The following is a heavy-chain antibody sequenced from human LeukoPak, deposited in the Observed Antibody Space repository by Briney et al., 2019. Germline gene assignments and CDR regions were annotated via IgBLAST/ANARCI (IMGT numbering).Heavy chain of an antibody. CDR2: ISSSSSTI. CDR1: GFTLRSCS. V-gene: IGHV3-48*01. D-gene: IGHD6-19*01. J-gene: IGHJ4*02. CDR3: ARVRSSGLLPDY. Sequence: GGSLRLSCAASGFTLRSCSMNWVREAPGHVLEWGSYISSSSSTIYYADSVKGRFTISRDNAKNSLYLQMNSLRAEDTAVYYCARVRSSGLLPDYWGQGTLVTVSS.